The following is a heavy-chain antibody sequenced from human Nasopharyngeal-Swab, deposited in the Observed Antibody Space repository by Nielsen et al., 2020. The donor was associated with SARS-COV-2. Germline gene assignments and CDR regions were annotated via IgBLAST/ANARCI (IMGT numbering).Heavy chain of an antibody. Sequence: SQTLSLTCAISGDSVSSNYAAWNWIRQSPSSGLEWLGRTYYRSMWKNDYALSVEVRLTISPDPSKHQFSLQLNSLTPEDTAVYYCARIAVAVPPVWGQGTLVTVSS. J-gene: IGHJ4*02. CDR3: ARIAVAVPPV. D-gene: IGHD6-19*01. V-gene: IGHV6-1*01. CDR2: TYYRSMWKN. CDR1: GDSVSSNYAA.